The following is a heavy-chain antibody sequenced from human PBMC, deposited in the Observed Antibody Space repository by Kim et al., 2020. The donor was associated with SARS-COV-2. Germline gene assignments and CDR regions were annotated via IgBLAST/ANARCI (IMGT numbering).Heavy chain of an antibody. Sequence: GGSLRLSCAASGFTFSSYDMHWVRQATGKGLEWVSAIGTAGNTYYPGSVKGRFTISRENAKNSLYLQMNSLRAGDTAVYYCARGSVTMVRGVKVPRSEGLYYYYGMDVWGQGTTVTVSS. V-gene: IGHV3-13*04. D-gene: IGHD3-10*01. J-gene: IGHJ6*02. CDR3: ARGSVTMVRGVKVPRSEGLYYYYGMDV. CDR1: GFTFSSYD. CDR2: IGTAGNT.